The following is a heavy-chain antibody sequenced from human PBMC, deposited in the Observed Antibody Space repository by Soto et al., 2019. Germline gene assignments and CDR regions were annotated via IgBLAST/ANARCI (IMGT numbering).Heavy chain of an antibody. Sequence: SGPTLVKPTQTLTLTCTFSGFSLSTSGVGVGWIRQPPGKALEWLALIYWNDDKRYSPSLKSRLTITKDTSKNQVVLTMTNMDPVDTATYYCAHSRSYDFWSGYYPFDYWGQGTLVTVSS. D-gene: IGHD3-3*01. V-gene: IGHV2-5*01. CDR2: IYWNDDK. CDR3: AHSRSYDFWSGYYPFDY. CDR1: GFSLSTSGVG. J-gene: IGHJ4*02.